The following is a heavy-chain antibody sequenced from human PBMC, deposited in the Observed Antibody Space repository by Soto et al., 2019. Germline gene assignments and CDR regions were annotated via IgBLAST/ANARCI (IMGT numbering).Heavy chain of an antibody. Sequence: QVQLQQWGAGLLKPSETLSLTCAVYGGSFSGYYWSWIRPPPGKGLEWLGEINHSGSTNYNPSLKRRVTISVDTHKNQFPLKLSSVTAADKAVYYCARGARITIFGVVINGYSYWGQGTLVTVSS. J-gene: IGHJ4*02. CDR1: GGSFSGYY. D-gene: IGHD3-3*01. CDR3: ARGARITIFGVVINGYSY. V-gene: IGHV4-34*01. CDR2: INHSGST.